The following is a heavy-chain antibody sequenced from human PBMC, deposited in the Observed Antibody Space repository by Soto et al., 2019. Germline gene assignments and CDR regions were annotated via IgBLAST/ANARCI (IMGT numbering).Heavy chain of an antibody. CDR2: VIPICGTA. J-gene: IGHJ6*02. CDR1: GGTFSSYA. CDR3: ARVYSSSAPPDVYYYYGMDV. V-gene: IGHV1-69*06. D-gene: IGHD2-2*01. Sequence: QVQLVQSGAEVKKPGSSVKVSCKASGGTFSSYAISWVRQAPGQGLEWMGGVIPICGTANYAQKFQGRVTITADKSTSTAYMELSSLRSEDTAVYYCARVYSSSAPPDVYYYYGMDVWGQGTTVTVSS.